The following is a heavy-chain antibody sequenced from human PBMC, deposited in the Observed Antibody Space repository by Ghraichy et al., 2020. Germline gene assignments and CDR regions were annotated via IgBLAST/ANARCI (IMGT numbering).Heavy chain of an antibody. V-gene: IGHV4-34*01. CDR3: ARERDYYDSSGYYGAFDI. CDR1: GGSFSGYY. Sequence: SQTLSLTCAVYGGSFSGYYWSWIRQPPGKGLEWIGEINHSGSTNYNPSLKSRVTISVDTSKNQFSLKLSSVTAADTAVYYCARERDYYDSSGYYGAFDIWGQGTMVTVSS. D-gene: IGHD3-22*01. J-gene: IGHJ3*02. CDR2: INHSGST.